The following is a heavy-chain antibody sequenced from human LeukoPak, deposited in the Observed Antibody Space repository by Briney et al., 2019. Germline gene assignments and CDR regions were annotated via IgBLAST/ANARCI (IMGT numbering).Heavy chain of an antibody. D-gene: IGHD2-2*01. CDR2: ISGSGGST. Sequence: GGSLRLSCAASGFTFSSYAMSWVRQAPGKGLEWVSAISGSGGSTYYADSVKGRFTISRDNSKNTLYLQMNSLRAEDTAVYNCAKDPDIVVVPAPDYWGQGTLVTVSS. CDR1: GFTFSSYA. CDR3: AKDPDIVVVPAPDY. V-gene: IGHV3-23*01. J-gene: IGHJ4*02.